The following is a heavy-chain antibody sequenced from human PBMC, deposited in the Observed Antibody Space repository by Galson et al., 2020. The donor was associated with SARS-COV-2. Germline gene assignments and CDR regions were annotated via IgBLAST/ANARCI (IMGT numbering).Heavy chain of an antibody. Sequence: ASVKVSCKASGYTFTSYGISWVRQAPGQGLEWMGWISAYNGNTNYAQKLQGRVTMTTDTSTSTAYMELRSLRSDDTAVYYCARVDVDTAMVLLYYFDYWGQGTLVTVSS. CDR2: ISAYNGNT. D-gene: IGHD5-18*01. CDR1: GYTFTSYG. CDR3: ARVDVDTAMVLLYYFDY. V-gene: IGHV1-18*01. J-gene: IGHJ4*02.